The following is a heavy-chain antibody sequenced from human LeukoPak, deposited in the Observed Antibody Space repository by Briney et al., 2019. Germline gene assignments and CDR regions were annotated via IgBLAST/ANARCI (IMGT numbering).Heavy chain of an antibody. CDR2: ISYDGSNK. D-gene: IGHD2-2*01. CDR3: AKEGSTSWNYYFDY. Sequence: PGGSLRLSCAASGFTFSSYAMHWVRQAPGKGLEWVAVISYDGSNKYYADSVKGRFTISRDNSKNTLYLQMNSLRAEDTAVYYCAKEGSTSWNYYFDYWGQGTLVTVSS. J-gene: IGHJ4*02. V-gene: IGHV3-30*04. CDR1: GFTFSSYA.